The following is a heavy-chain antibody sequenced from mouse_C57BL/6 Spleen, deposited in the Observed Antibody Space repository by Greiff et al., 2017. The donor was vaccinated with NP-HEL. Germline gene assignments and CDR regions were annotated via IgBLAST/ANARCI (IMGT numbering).Heavy chain of an antibody. Sequence: EVKLMESGPGLVKPSQSLSLTCSVTGYSITSGYYWNWIRQFPGNKLEWMGYISYDGSNNYNPSLKNRISITRDTSKNQFFLKLNSVTTEDTATYYCARIYDGYYRAMDYWGQGTSVTVSS. CDR1: GYSITSGYY. D-gene: IGHD2-3*01. J-gene: IGHJ4*01. V-gene: IGHV3-6*01. CDR2: ISYDGSN. CDR3: ARIYDGYYRAMDY.